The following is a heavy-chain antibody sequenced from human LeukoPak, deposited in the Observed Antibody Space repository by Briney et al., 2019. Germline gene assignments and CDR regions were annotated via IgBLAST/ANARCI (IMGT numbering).Heavy chain of an antibody. CDR2: ISSSSSTI. CDR1: GFTFSAYS. D-gene: IGHD1-26*01. CDR3: ARLSGNYYVDY. J-gene: IGHJ4*02. Sequence: GSLRLSCAASGFTFSAYSMIWVRQAPGKGLEWVSYISSSSSTIYYADSVKGRFTISRDNAKNSLYLQVNSLRAEDTAVHYCARLSGNYYVDYWGQGTLVTVS. V-gene: IGHV3-48*01.